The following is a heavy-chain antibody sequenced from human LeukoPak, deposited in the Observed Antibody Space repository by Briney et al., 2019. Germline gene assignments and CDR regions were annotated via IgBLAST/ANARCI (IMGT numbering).Heavy chain of an antibody. J-gene: IGHJ4*02. CDR3: ARALTTLTYEGY. CDR2: ISGSNSYI. D-gene: IGHD1-1*01. Sequence: GGSLRLSCGASGFIFSSYTMHWIRQAPGKGLEWVSSISGSNSYIFYADSVKGRFTVSRDNAKDSLYLQMNSLRAEDTAVYYCARALTTLTYEGYWGQGTLVTVSS. V-gene: IGHV3-21*01. CDR1: GFIFSSYT.